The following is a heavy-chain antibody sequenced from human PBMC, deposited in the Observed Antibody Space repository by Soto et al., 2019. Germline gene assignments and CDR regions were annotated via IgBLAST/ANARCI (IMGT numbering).Heavy chain of an antibody. Sequence: GGSLRLSCAASGFTFDDYAMHWVRQAPGKGLEWVSGISWNSGSIGYADSVKGRFTISRDNAKNSLYLQMNSLRAEDTALYYCAKATYQLLSVAAFDIWGQGTMVTVSS. CDR2: ISWNSGSI. CDR1: GFTFDDYA. CDR3: AKATYQLLSVAAFDI. V-gene: IGHV3-9*01. J-gene: IGHJ3*02. D-gene: IGHD2-2*01.